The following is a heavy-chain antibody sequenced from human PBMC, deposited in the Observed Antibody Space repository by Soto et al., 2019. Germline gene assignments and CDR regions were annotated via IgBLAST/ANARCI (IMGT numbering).Heavy chain of an antibody. CDR3: ARGSSSEFDY. D-gene: IGHD6-13*01. CDR1: GGSFSNYY. J-gene: IGHJ4*02. Sequence: PSGTLSLTCTVSGGSFSNYYWSWIRQPPGKGLEWIGYFYYTGNTNYNASLKSRVTISVDTSKSQFSLKLDSMTPADTAVYYCARGSSSEFDYWGQGTLVTVS. V-gene: IGHV4-59*01. CDR2: FYYTGNT.